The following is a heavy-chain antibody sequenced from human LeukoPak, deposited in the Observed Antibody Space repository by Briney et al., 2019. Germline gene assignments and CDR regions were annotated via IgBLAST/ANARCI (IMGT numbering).Heavy chain of an antibody. CDR2: ITGSSSYI. Sequence: GGPLRLSCAASGFTFSSYNMNWVRQAPGKGLEWVSSITGSSSYIYYADSVKGRFTVSRDNAKNSLYLQMNSLRAEDTAVYYCARTPSSEQQLSFDYWGQGTLVTVSS. CDR1: GFTFSSYN. J-gene: IGHJ4*02. CDR3: ARTPSSEQQLSFDY. V-gene: IGHV3-21*06. D-gene: IGHD6-13*01.